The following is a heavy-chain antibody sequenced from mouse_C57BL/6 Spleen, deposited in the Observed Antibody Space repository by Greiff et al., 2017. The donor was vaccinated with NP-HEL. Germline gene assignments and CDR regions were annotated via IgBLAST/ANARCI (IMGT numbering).Heavy chain of an antibody. D-gene: IGHD2-1*01. Sequence: VQLQQSGAELAKPGASVKLSCKASGYTFTSYWMHWVKQRPGQGLEWIGYINPSSGYTKYNQKFKDKATLTADKSSSTAYMQLSSLTYEDSAVYYCARQDYGNLWYFDVWGTGTTVTVSS. CDR1: GYTFTSYW. J-gene: IGHJ1*03. V-gene: IGHV1-7*01. CDR3: ARQDYGNLWYFDV. CDR2: INPSSGYT.